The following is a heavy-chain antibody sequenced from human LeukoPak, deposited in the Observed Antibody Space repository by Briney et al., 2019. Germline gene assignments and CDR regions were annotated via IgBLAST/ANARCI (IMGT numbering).Heavy chain of an antibody. CDR2: MSGSGGRT. CDR1: GFTFNTYA. V-gene: IGHV3-23*01. CDR3: AKWGCSGGSCYPFGY. Sequence: PGGSLRLSCAASGFTFNTYAMSWVRQAPGKGLEWVSAMSGSGGRTYYADSVKGRFTISRDNSKNTLYLQMNSLRAEDTAVYYCAKWGCSGGSCYPFGYWGQGTLVTVSS. J-gene: IGHJ4*02. D-gene: IGHD2-15*01.